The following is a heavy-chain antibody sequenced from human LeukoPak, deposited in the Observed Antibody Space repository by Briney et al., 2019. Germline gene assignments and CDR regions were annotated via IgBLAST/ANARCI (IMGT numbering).Heavy chain of an antibody. V-gene: IGHV1-69*13. CDR2: IIPIFGTA. J-gene: IGHJ4*02. CDR1: GGTFSSYA. CDR3: ARDRSALEWLYTFDY. D-gene: IGHD3-3*01. Sequence: GASVKVSCKASGGTFSSYAISWVRQAPGQGLEWMGGIIPIFGTANYAQKFQGRVTITADESTSTAYMELSSLRSEDTAVYYCARDRSALEWLYTFDYWGQGTLVTVSS.